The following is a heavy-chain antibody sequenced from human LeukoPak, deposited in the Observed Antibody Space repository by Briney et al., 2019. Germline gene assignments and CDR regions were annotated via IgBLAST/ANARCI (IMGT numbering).Heavy chain of an antibody. CDR2: IYYSGST. CDR3: ARDLLNEGNHLDY. D-gene: IGHD4-23*01. V-gene: IGHV4-30-4*01. CDR1: GGSISSGDYY. Sequence: PSETLSLTCTVSGGSISSGDYYWSWIRQPPGKGLEWIGYIYYSGSTYYNPSLKSRVTISVDTSKNQFSLKLSSVTAADTAVNYCARDLLNEGNHLDYWGQGTLVTVSS. J-gene: IGHJ4*02.